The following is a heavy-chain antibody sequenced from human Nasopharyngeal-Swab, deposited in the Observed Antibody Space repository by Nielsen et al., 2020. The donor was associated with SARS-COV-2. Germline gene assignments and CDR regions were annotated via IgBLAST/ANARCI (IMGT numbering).Heavy chain of an antibody. CDR2: MSYDGSNK. CDR3: ARDRTRTAREVYWYFDL. Sequence: WSGPPPGQGLEWVAVMSYDGSNKYYADSVKGRFTISRDNSKNTLYLQMNSLRAEDTAVYYCARDRTRTAREVYWYFDLWGRGTLVTVSS. D-gene: IGHD5-18*01. J-gene: IGHJ2*01. V-gene: IGHV3-30-3*01.